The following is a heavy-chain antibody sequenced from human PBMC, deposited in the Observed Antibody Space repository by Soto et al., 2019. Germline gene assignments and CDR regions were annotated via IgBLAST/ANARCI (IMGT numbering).Heavy chain of an antibody. CDR3: ARAPTLPAARKYYFDY. D-gene: IGHD2-2*01. V-gene: IGHV4-34*01. J-gene: IGHJ4*02. Sequence: QVQLQQWGAGLLKPSETLSLTCAVYGGSFSGYYWSWIRQPPGKGLEWIGEINHSGSTNYNPSLKSRVTISVDTSKNQCSLKLSSVTAADTAVYYCARAPTLPAARKYYFDYWGQGTLVTVSS. CDR1: GGSFSGYY. CDR2: INHSGST.